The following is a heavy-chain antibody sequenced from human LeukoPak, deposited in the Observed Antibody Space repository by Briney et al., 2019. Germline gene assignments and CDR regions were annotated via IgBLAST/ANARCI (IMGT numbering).Heavy chain of an antibody. D-gene: IGHD2-15*01. CDR1: GFTFSSHW. Sequence: GGSLRLSCAASGFTFSSHWMHWARQAPGKGLVWVSGISTDGSRPRYADSVNGRFTISRDNAKNTLYLQMNSLRAEDTAVYFCVRDGQGSTPLDYWGQGTLVTVSS. CDR3: VRDGQGSTPLDY. J-gene: IGHJ4*02. CDR2: ISTDGSRP. V-gene: IGHV3-74*01.